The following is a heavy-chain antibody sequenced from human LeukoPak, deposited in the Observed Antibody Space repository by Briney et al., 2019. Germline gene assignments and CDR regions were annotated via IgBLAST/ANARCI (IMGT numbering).Heavy chain of an antibody. D-gene: IGHD5-18*01. Sequence: PSETLSLTCAVYGGSFNGYYWSWIRQPPGKGLEWIGEINHSGSTNYNPSLKSRVTISVDTSKNQFSLKLSSVTAADTAVYYCAKTGPRTYSYGPRPYYCYYGMDVWGQGTTVTVSS. CDR1: GGSFNGYY. CDR3: AKTGPRTYSYGPRPYYCYYGMDV. J-gene: IGHJ6*02. V-gene: IGHV4-34*01. CDR2: INHSGST.